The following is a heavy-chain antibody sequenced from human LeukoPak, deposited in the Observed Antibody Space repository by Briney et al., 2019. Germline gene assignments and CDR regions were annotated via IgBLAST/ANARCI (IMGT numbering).Heavy chain of an antibody. J-gene: IGHJ4*02. CDR3: ARVRAYCGGDCSASFDY. CDR2: IKQDGSEK. Sequence: PGGSLRLSCAASGFTFSSYWMSWVRQAPGKGLEWVANIKQDGSEKYYVDSVKGRFTISRDNAKNSPYLQMNSLGAEDTAVYYCARVRAYCGGDCSASFDYWGQGTLVTVSS. V-gene: IGHV3-7*01. CDR1: GFTFSSYW. D-gene: IGHD2-21*02.